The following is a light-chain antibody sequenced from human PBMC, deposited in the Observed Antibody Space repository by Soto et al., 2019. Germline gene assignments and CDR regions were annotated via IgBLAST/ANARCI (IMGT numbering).Light chain of an antibody. Sequence: QAVVTQEPSLTVSPGGTVTLTCGSSTGAVTSGNYPYWFQKKPGQAPRTLIYDTTNKQSWTPARFSGSLLGGKAALTLAGAQTDDEADYSCLHSHSGTNWVFGGGTKVTVL. V-gene: IGLV7-46*01. CDR2: DTT. CDR3: LHSHSGTNWV. CDR1: TGAVTSGNY. J-gene: IGLJ3*02.